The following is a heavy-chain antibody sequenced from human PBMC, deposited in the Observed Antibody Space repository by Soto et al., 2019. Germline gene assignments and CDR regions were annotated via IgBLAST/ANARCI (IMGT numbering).Heavy chain of an antibody. CDR2: ISHDGSKT. Sequence: PEGSLRLTCRNSGFTYNLYVVHWVPWGPGKGLEWVAVISHDGSKTNYADSVKGRVTISRDNSKDTVYLQMNSLRSEDTAVYYCAKDTYYYSSSGYYVFDSWGQGT. D-gene: IGHD3-22*01. J-gene: IGHJ4*02. CDR1: GFTYNLYV. V-gene: IGHV3-30*18. CDR3: AKDTYYYSSSGYYVFDS.